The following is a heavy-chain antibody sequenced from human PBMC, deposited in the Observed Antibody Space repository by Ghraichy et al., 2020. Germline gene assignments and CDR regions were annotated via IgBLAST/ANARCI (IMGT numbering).Heavy chain of an antibody. V-gene: IGHV3-23*01. CDR2: ISGSGGST. D-gene: IGHD3-9*01. Sequence: GGSLRLSCAASGFTFSSYAMSWVRQAPGEGLEWVSTISGSGGSTYYADSVKGRFTISRDNSKTTLYVQMNSLRAEDTAVYYCALRYFDWLSFDYWGQGTLVTVAS. CDR1: GFTFSSYA. CDR3: ALRYFDWLSFDY. J-gene: IGHJ4*02.